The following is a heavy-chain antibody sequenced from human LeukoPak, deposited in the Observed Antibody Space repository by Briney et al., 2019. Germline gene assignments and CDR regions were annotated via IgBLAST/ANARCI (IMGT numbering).Heavy chain of an antibody. Sequence: GGSLRLSCAASGFTFSDYYMSWIRQAPGKGLEWVSYISSSAATIYYADSVKGRFTISRDNAKKSLYLQMNSLRAEDTAVYYCARGPYDYVWGSYRRDYFDYWGQGTLVTVSS. CDR2: ISSSAATI. CDR1: GFTFSDYY. CDR3: ARGPYDYVWGSYRRDYFDY. D-gene: IGHD3-16*02. J-gene: IGHJ4*02. V-gene: IGHV3-11*04.